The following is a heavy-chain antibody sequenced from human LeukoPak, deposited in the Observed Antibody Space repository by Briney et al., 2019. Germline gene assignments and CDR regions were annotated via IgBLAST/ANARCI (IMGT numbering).Heavy chain of an antibody. V-gene: IGHV3-48*01. J-gene: IGHJ4*02. CDR3: ASDHYYGSGSSYKDY. D-gene: IGHD3-10*01. CDR1: GFTFSNYN. Sequence: PGGSLRLSCAASGFTFSNYNMSWVRQAPGKGLEWVSCISSSSSTIYYADSVKGRFTISRDNAKNSLYLQMNSLRAEDTAVYYCASDHYYGSGSSYKDYWGQGSLVTVSS. CDR2: ISSSSSTI.